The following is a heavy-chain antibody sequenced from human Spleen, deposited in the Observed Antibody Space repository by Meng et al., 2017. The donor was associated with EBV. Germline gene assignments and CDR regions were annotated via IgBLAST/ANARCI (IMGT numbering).Heavy chain of an antibody. V-gene: IGHV4-30-4*01. Sequence: QMQLQESGPGLVKPSQTLSLTCAVSGDSISSGDNYWGWIRQSPGKGLEWLGYIYYSGSTYSNPSLKSRVTVSVDTSKNQFSLKLSSVTAADTAVYYCARTSSGYKSYYFDYWGQGTLVTVSS. D-gene: IGHD3-22*01. CDR3: ARTSSGYKSYYFDY. CDR1: GDSISSGDNY. CDR2: IYYSGST. J-gene: IGHJ4*02.